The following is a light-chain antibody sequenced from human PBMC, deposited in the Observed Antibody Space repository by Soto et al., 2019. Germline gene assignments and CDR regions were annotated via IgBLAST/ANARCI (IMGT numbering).Light chain of an antibody. CDR3: SSYTSSNTLV. CDR1: SSDVGAYNY. J-gene: IGLJ2*01. Sequence: QSALTQPAAVSGSPGQSITISCTGTSSDVGAYNYVSWYQQHPGKAPILMIFEVSDRPSGVSNRFSGSNSGNTASLTISGLQDEDEADYYCSSYTSSNTLVFGGGTKLTVL. V-gene: IGLV2-14*01. CDR2: EVS.